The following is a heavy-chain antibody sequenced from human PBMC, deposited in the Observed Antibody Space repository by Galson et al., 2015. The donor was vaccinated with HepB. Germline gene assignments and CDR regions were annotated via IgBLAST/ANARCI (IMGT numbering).Heavy chain of an antibody. V-gene: IGHV3-33*08. Sequence: SLRLSCAASGFTFSSYGMHWVRQAPGKGLEWVAVIWYDGSNKYYADSVKGRFTISRDNSKNTLYLQMNSLRAEDTAVYYCARDPGDSSSWYSSGGMDVWGQGTTVTVSS. CDR3: ARDPGDSSSWYSSGGMDV. J-gene: IGHJ6*02. D-gene: IGHD6-13*01. CDR1: GFTFSSYG. CDR2: IWYDGSNK.